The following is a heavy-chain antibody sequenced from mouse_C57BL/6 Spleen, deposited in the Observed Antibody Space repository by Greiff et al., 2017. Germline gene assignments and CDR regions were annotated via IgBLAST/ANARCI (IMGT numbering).Heavy chain of an antibody. CDR1: GYTFTDYY. D-gene: IGHD2-5*01. CDR3: ARGGAYYSNWYFDV. V-gene: IGHV1-26*01. Sequence: EVQLQQSGPELVKPGASVKISCKASGYTFTDYYMNWVKQSHGKSLEWIGDINPNNGGTSYNQKFKGKATLTVDKSSSTAYMALRSLTSEDSAVYYCARGGAYYSNWYFDVWGTGTTVTVSS. CDR2: INPNNGGT. J-gene: IGHJ1*03.